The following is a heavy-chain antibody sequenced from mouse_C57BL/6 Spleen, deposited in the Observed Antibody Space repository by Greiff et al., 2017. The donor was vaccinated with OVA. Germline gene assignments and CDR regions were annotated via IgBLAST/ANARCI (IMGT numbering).Heavy chain of an antibody. CDR2: IDPSHSET. CDR3: AREGYDYDLDY. V-gene: IGHV1-52*01. CDR1: GYTFTSYW. J-gene: IGHJ2*01. D-gene: IGHD2-4*01. Sequence: VQLQQPGAELVRPGSSVKLSCKASGYTFTSYWMHWVKQRPIQGLEWIGNIDPSHSETHYNQKFKDKATLTVDKSSSTAYMQLSSLTSEDSAVYYCAREGYDYDLDYWGQGTTLTVSS.